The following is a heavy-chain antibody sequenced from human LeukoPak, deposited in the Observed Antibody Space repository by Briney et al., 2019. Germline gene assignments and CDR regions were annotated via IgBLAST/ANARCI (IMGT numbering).Heavy chain of an antibody. CDR1: GFTFSSYA. D-gene: IGHD3-22*01. CDR2: ISGSGGST. Sequence: HTGGSLRLSCAASGFTFSSYAMSWVRQAPGKGLEWVSAISGSGGSTYYADSVKGRFTISRDNSKNTLYLQMNSLRAEDTAVYYCAKYPAYYYDSSGYYYWGQGTLVTVSS. J-gene: IGHJ4*02. V-gene: IGHV3-23*01. CDR3: AKYPAYYYDSSGYYY.